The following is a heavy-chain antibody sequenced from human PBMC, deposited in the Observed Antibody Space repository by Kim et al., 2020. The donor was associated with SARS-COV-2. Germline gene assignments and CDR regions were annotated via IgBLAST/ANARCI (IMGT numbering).Heavy chain of an antibody. CDR3: ARRGYSNFDF. Sequence: KKYEETKQGRFTISRDNAKNELYLQMNSLRVEDTAVYYCARRGYSNFDFWGQGTLVTVSS. J-gene: IGHJ4*02. D-gene: IGHD2-21*01. CDR2: K. V-gene: IGHV3-7*01.